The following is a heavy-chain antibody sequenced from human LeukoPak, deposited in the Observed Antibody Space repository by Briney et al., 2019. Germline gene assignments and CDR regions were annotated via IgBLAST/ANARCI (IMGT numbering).Heavy chain of an antibody. J-gene: IGHJ4*02. CDR2: IGSRGGSV. V-gene: IGHV3-11*04. D-gene: IGHD6-19*01. Sequence: GGSLRLSCAASGFSVSGNYMSWVRQAPGKGLEWVSYIGSRGGSVYYADSVKGRFTISRDNAKNSLFLQMNSLRAEDTAVYYCARDAAEYSSGWYGVFDYWGQGTLVTVSS. CDR1: GFSVSGNY. CDR3: ARDAAEYSSGWYGVFDY.